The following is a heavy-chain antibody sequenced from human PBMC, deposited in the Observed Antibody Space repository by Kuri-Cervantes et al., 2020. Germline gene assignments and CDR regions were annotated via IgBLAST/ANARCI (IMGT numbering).Heavy chain of an antibody. D-gene: IGHD5-12*01. CDR3: ARLWWLLGYFDY. CDR2: ISSSSSYI. V-gene: IGHV3-21*01. CDR1: GFTFSSYS. Sequence: GGSLRLSCAASGFTFSSYSMNWVRQAPGKGLEWVSSISSSSSYIYYADSVKGRFTISRDNAKNSLYLQMNSLRAEDTAVYYCARLWWLLGYFDYWGQGTLVTVSS. J-gene: IGHJ4*02.